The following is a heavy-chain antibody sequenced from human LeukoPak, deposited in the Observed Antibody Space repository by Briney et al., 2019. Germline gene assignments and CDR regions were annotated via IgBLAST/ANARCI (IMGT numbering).Heavy chain of an antibody. V-gene: IGHV1-69*04. D-gene: IGHD3-22*01. J-gene: IGHJ4*02. CDR2: IIPILGIA. CDR3: ARDFEAYYYDSSGWTAFDY. CDR1: GGTFSCYA. Sequence: ASVKVSCKASGGTFSCYAISWVRQAPGQGLEWMGRIIPILGIANYAQKFQGRVTITADKSTSTAYMELSSLRSEDTAVYYCARDFEAYYYDSSGWTAFDYWGQGTLVTVSS.